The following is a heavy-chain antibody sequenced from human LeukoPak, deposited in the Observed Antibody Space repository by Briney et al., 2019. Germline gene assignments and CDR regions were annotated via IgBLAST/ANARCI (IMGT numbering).Heavy chain of an antibody. CDR1: GFTFCSYA. CDR2: MSYDGTSE. CDR3: VRDRRDGKNLAYHFDF. V-gene: IGHV3-30-3*01. J-gene: IGHJ4*02. D-gene: IGHD5-24*01. Sequence: PWGSPPLSFAASGFTFCSYAMHCVRQAPGKGLEWVAVMSYDGTSEYYADSVRGRFTISRDHSQNMLHLQMNSLRDEDTALYYCVRDRRDGKNLAYHFDFWGQGTLVTVSS.